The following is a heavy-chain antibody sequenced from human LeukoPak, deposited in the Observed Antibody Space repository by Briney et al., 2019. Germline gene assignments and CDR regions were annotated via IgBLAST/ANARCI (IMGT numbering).Heavy chain of an antibody. J-gene: IGHJ5*02. CDR2: INTNTGNP. V-gene: IGHV7-4-1*02. CDR3: ARGSLGFDP. Sequence: GASVKVSCKTSGYTFSSYAINWVRQAPGQGLEWMGWINTNTGNPTFAQGFTGRFVFSLDTSVSTTYLQISNLKAEDTAVYYCARGSLGFDPWGQGTLVTVSS. CDR1: GYTFSSYA.